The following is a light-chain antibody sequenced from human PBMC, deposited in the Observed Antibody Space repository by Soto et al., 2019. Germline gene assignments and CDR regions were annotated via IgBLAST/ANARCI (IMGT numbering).Light chain of an antibody. CDR1: QSISSS. V-gene: IGKV3-15*01. CDR3: QQYNSWPRT. J-gene: IGKJ4*01. CDR2: GAS. Sequence: EKVMTQSPATLSMSPGERATLSCRASQSISSSLAWYQQKPGQAPRLLIYGASTRATGVPARFSGSGSGTEFTLSISSLQSEDFAVYYCQQYNSWPRTFGGGTKVDIK.